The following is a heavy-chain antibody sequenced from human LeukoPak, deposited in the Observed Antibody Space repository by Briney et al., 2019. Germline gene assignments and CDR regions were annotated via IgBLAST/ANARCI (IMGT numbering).Heavy chain of an antibody. CDR2: ISASGGST. Sequence: GGSLRLSCAASGLTFSSYPMSWVRQAAGKGLEWVSAISASGGSTYYADSVKGRFTISRVNSKNTRYLQMNSLRAGDAAVYYCAKDITTLIDWGQEALVTVSS. J-gene: IGHJ4*02. V-gene: IGHV3-23*01. CDR1: GLTFSSYP. CDR3: AKDITTLID. D-gene: IGHD3-22*01.